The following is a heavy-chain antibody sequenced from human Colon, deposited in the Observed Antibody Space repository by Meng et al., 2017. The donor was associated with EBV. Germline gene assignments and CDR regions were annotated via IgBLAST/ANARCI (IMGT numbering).Heavy chain of an antibody. J-gene: IGHJ4*02. CDR2: IYHSGST. Sequence: LQESGPGRVKRSGHLSLPCGVSGGPLSRRNWWSWVRQPPGKGLEGIGEIYHSGSTNYNPSLKSRVTISVDESKNQFSLRLSSVTAADTAVYYCARVGAYCGGDCYHPRWGQGTLVTVSS. V-gene: IGHV4-4*02. CDR1: GGPLSRRNW. D-gene: IGHD2-21*02. CDR3: ARVGAYCGGDCYHPR.